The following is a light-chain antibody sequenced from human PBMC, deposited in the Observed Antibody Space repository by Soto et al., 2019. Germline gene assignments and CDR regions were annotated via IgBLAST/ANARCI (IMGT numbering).Light chain of an antibody. V-gene: IGLV2-8*01. CDR2: EVS. Sequence: QSVLTQPASVSGSPGQSITISCTGTSSDVGGYNYVSWYQQHPGKAPKLMIYEVSNRPSGVPDRFSGSKSGNTASLTVSGLQNEDEADYYCSAYAGSNNFVFGSGTKVTAL. CDR1: SSDVGGYNY. CDR3: SAYAGSNNFV. J-gene: IGLJ1*01.